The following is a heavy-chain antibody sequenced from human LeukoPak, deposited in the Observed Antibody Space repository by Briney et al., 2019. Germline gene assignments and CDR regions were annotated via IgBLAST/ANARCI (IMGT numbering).Heavy chain of an antibody. D-gene: IGHD6-19*01. CDR3: ASSDSSGWYREYFQH. Sequence: GGSLRLSCAASGFTFSSYETKWVRQAPGKGLEWVSYISSSGSTIYYADSVKGRFTISRDNAKNSLYLQMNSLRAEDTAVYYCASSDSSGWYREYFQHWGQGTLVTVSS. J-gene: IGHJ1*01. CDR1: GFTFSSYE. CDR2: ISSSGSTI. V-gene: IGHV3-48*03.